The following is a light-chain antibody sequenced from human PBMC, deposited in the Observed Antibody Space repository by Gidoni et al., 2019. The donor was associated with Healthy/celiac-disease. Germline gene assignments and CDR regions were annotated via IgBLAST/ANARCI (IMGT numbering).Light chain of an antibody. V-gene: IGKV1-39*01. Sequence: DIQMTQSPPSLSASVGDRVTITCRASQSISSYLNWYQQKPGKPPKLLIYAASSLQSGVPSRFSGSGSGTDFTLTISSLQPEDFATYYCQQSYSTPWTFXQXTKVEIK. CDR3: QQSYSTPWT. CDR2: AAS. CDR1: QSISSY. J-gene: IGKJ1*01.